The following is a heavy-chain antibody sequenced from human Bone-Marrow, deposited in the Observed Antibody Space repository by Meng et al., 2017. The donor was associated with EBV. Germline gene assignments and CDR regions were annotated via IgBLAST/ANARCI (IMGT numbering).Heavy chain of an antibody. CDR2: IYYSGST. CDR1: GGSVSSGSYY. D-gene: IGHD5-18*01. V-gene: IGHV4-61*01. CDR3: ARDNVDTAMVPH. J-gene: IGHJ4*02. Sequence: QVQLQESGPGLVKPSGPLSSTCTVSGGSVSSGSYYWSWIRQPPGKGLEWIGYIYYSGSTNYNPSLKSRVTLSVDTSKNQFSLKLSSVTAADTAVYYCARDNVDTAMVPHWGQGTLVTVSS.